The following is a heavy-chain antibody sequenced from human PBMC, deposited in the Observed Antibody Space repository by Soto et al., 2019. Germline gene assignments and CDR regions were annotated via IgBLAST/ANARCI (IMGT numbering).Heavy chain of an antibody. D-gene: IGHD7-27*01. CDR3: GRERWGLLDI. V-gene: IGHV3-74*01. CDR2: INSDGSIA. J-gene: IGHJ3*02. Sequence: VGSLRLSCAASGFTFSDYWMAWARQAPGKGLFWVSRINSDGSIARYAESVKGRFTISRDNAKNTLWLQVNSLRDDDTAVYYCGRERWGLLDIWGQGAMVTVSS. CDR1: GFTFSDYW.